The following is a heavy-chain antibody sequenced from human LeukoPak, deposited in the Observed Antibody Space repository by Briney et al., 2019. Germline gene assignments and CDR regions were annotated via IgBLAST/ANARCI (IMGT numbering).Heavy chain of an antibody. D-gene: IGHD6-13*01. CDR2: ISGSGGST. CDR3: AKDLAAGTYFDY. V-gene: IGHV3-23*01. J-gene: IGHJ4*02. Sequence: GGSLRLSCAASGFTFSGYGMSWVRQAPGKGLEWVSAISGSGGSTYYADSVKGRFTISRDNSKNTLYLQMNSLRAEDTAVYYCAKDLAAGTYFDYWGQGTLVTVSS. CDR1: GFTFSGYG.